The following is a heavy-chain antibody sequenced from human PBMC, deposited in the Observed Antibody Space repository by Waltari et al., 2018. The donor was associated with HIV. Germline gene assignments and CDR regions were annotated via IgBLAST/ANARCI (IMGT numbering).Heavy chain of an antibody. V-gene: IGHV4-38-2*02. CDR2: IFHTGST. J-gene: IGHJ3*01. CDR3: AREGALYYDINGPPNAFDL. D-gene: IGHD3-9*01. CDR1: IYSISEGYY. Sequence: QVQLKESGPGLVKPSETLSLTCVVSIYSISEGYYWGWIRQPPGKGLEWIGSIFHTGSTYYNPSLKSRISISVDTSKNQFSLKMTSVTAADTGVYYCAREGALYYDINGPPNAFDLWGQGTMVIVSS.